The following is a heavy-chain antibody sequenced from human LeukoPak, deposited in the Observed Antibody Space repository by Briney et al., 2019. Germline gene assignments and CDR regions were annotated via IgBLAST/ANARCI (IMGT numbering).Heavy chain of an antibody. CDR1: GYTFTSYG. D-gene: IGHD4-17*01. CDR3: AREKHDYGDFGPFDY. V-gene: IGHV1-18*01. Sequence: GASVKVSCKASGYTFTSYGISWVRQAPGQGLEWMGWISAYNGNTNYAQKLQGRVTMTTDTSTSTAYRELRSLRSDDTAVYYCAREKHDYGDFGPFDYWGQGTLVTVSS. CDR2: ISAYNGNT. J-gene: IGHJ4*02.